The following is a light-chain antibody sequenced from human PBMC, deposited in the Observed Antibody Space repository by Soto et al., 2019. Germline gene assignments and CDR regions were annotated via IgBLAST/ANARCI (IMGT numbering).Light chain of an antibody. V-gene: IGKV1-39*01. J-gene: IGKJ2*01. Sequence: DIQMTQSPSTLSASLGDTVMFTCRASQKIANYLHWYQKRPGQTPKLLVYAASILYSGVPSRFRGSGYGTDFTLTLTGVQREDCAGYFCQQSFSLSYSVGQGTTLDI. CDR3: QQSFSLSYS. CDR1: QKIANY. CDR2: AAS.